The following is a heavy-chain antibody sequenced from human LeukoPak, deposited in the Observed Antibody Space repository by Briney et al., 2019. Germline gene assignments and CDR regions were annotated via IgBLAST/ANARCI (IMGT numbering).Heavy chain of an antibody. D-gene: IGHD6-19*01. V-gene: IGHV4-59*01. J-gene: IGHJ4*02. Sequence: SETLSLTCTVSGGSISSYYWSWIRQPPGKGLEWIGYIYYSGSTNYNPSLKSRVTISVDTSKNQFSLKLSSVTAADTAVYYCARVNGGGIAVAGTYYFDYWGQGTLVTVSS. CDR2: IYYSGST. CDR1: GGSISSYY. CDR3: ARVNGGGIAVAGTYYFDY.